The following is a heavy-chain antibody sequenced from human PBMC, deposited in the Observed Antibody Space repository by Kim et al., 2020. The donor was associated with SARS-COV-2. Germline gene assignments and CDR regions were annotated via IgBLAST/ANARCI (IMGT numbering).Heavy chain of an antibody. V-gene: IGHV3-30-3*01. CDR1: GFTFSSYA. Sequence: GGSLRLSCAASGFTFSSYAMHWVRQAPGKGLEWVAVISYDGSNKYYADSVKGRFTISRDNSKNTLYLQMNSLRAEDTAVYYCARGYDFWSGHFDYWGQGTLVTVSS. J-gene: IGHJ4*02. D-gene: IGHD3-3*01. CDR2: ISYDGSNK. CDR3: ARGYDFWSGHFDY.